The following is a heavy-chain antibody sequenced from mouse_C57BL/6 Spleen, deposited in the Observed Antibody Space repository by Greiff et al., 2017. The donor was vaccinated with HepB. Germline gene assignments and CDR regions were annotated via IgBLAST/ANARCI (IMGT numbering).Heavy chain of an antibody. D-gene: IGHD2-5*01. Sequence: QVQLQQSGAELVRPGASVKLSCKASGYTFTDYYINWVKQRPGQGLEWIARIYPGSGNTYYNEKFKGKATVTAEKSSSTDYMKRSSLTSEDSAVYYCARGDYSNPAWFAYWGQGTLVTVAA. CDR3: ARGDYSNPAWFAY. J-gene: IGHJ3*01. CDR2: IYPGSGNT. V-gene: IGHV1-76*01. CDR1: GYTFTDYY.